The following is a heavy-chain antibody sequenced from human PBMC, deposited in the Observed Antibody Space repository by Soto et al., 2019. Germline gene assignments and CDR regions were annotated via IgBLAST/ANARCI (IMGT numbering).Heavy chain of an antibody. J-gene: IGHJ6*02. CDR2: INAGNGNT. CDR1: GYTFTTYA. V-gene: IGHV1-3*01. Sequence: GASVKVSCKASGYTFTTYAIHWVRQAPGQRLEWMGWINAGNGNTKYSQKFQGRVTITRDTSASTAYMELSSLRSEDTAVYYCARDGLWFAVGMDVWGQGTTVTVSS. CDR3: ARDGLWFAVGMDV. D-gene: IGHD3-10*01.